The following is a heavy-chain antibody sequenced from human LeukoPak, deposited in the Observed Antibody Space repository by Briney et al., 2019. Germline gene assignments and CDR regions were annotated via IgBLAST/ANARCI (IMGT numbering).Heavy chain of an antibody. CDR2: ISYDGSNK. CDR1: GFTFSSYA. J-gene: IGHJ4*02. Sequence: GRSLRLSCAASGFTFSSYAMHWVRQAPGKGLEWVAVISYDGSNKYYADSVKGRFTISRDNSKNTLYLQMNSLRAEDTAVYYCARDYGDYHYFDYWGQGTLVTVSP. CDR3: ARDYGDYHYFDY. D-gene: IGHD4-17*01. V-gene: IGHV3-30*01.